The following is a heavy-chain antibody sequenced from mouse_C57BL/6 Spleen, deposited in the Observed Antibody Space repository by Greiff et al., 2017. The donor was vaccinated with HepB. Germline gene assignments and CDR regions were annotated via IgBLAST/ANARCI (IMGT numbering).Heavy chain of an antibody. CDR1: GYSFTDYN. CDR2: INPNYGTT. D-gene: IGHD4-1*01. J-gene: IGHJ4*01. Sequence: EVKLMESGPELVKPGASVKISCKASGYSFTDYNMNWVKQSNGKSLEWIGVINPNYGTTSYNQKFKGKATLTVDQSSSTAYMQLNSLTSEDSAVYHCITGTGAMDYWGQGTSVTVSS. CDR3: ITGTGAMDY. V-gene: IGHV1-39*01.